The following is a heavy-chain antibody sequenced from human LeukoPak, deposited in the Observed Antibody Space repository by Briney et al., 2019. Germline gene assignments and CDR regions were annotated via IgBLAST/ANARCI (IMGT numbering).Heavy chain of an antibody. Sequence: SSETLSLTCTVSGGSISSSSYYWGWIRQPPGKGLEWIGSIYYSGSTYYNPSLKSRVTISVDTSKNQFSLKLSSVTAADTAVYYCARRGYSYGYKYYFDYWGQGTLVTVSS. D-gene: IGHD5-18*01. V-gene: IGHV4-39*01. CDR3: ARRGYSYGYKYYFDY. J-gene: IGHJ4*02. CDR1: GGSISSSSYY. CDR2: IYYSGST.